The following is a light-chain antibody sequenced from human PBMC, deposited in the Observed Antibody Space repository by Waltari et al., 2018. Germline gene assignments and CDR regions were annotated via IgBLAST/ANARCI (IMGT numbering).Light chain of an antibody. CDR3: SSYTTSSAPGV. CDR2: EVS. J-gene: IGLJ1*01. V-gene: IGLV2-14*01. Sequence: QSALTQPVSVSCSPGQSITIPFSGTDRDVVSYYFFPLYQQHPGKAPHLIIYEVSNRPAGISNRFSASKSGNTASLTISGLQAEDEADYYCSSYTTSSAPGVFGTGTRVTVL. CDR1: DRDVVSYYF.